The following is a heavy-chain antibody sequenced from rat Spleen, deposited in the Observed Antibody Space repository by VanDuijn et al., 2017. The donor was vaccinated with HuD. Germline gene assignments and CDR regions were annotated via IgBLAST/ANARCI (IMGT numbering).Heavy chain of an antibody. J-gene: IGHJ2*01. CDR1: GFTFSDYN. D-gene: IGHD1-12*03. CDR3: TRGGYYDGFPYYFNY. CDR2: IIYDGSRT. V-gene: IGHV5S10*01. Sequence: EVQLVESGGGLVQPGRSLKLSCAASGFTFSDYNMAWVRQAPKKGLEWVTTIIYDGSRTFYRDSVKGRFTNSRDNAKSTLYLQMDSLTSEDTATYYCTRGGYYDGFPYYFNYWGQGVMVTVSS.